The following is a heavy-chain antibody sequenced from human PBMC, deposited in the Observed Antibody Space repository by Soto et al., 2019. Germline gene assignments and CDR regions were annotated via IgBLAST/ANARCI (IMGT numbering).Heavy chain of an antibody. CDR1: GFTFSSYG. CDR3: AKDXATVTTRVRFYYYAMDV. V-gene: IGHV3-30*18. J-gene: IGHJ6*02. CDR2: ISYDGSNN. D-gene: IGHD4-17*01. Sequence: GGSLRLSCTASGFTFSSYGLHWVRQAPGKGLEWVAVISYDGSNNYYADSVKGRFTISRDISKNTLYLQMNSLRAEDTAVYYCAKDXATVTTRVRFYYYAMDVWGQGTTVTVSS.